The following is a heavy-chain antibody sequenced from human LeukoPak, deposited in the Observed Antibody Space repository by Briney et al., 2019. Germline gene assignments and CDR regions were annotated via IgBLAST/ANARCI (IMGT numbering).Heavy chain of an antibody. D-gene: IGHD6-19*01. CDR2: ISRDGGST. CDR1: GFTFDDDA. Sequence: GGSLRLSCAASGFTFDDDAMRWVRQAPEKGLEWVSLISRDGGSTYYADSVKGRFSLSTDTSQNPLYLQIYSHRTEATALYYCANGFLGSGRSSDYWGQGTLVTVSS. CDR3: ANGFLGSGRSSDY. V-gene: IGHV3-43*02. J-gene: IGHJ4*02.